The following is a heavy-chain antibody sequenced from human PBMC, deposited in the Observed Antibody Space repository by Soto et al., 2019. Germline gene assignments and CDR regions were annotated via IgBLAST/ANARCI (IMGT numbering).Heavy chain of an antibody. CDR1: GFKFSDYT. Sequence: SLRLSCEVSGFKFSDYTMSWMRQAPGKGPEWASYITRSGSDMYYADSVKGRFTISRDNSKNTLFLQMNSLRAEDTAVYYCAKATYDTTFYTSSFDSWGQGTLVTVSS. J-gene: IGHJ4*02. CDR2: ITRSGSDM. V-gene: IGHV3-11*01. CDR3: AKATYDTTFYTSSFDS. D-gene: IGHD3-22*01.